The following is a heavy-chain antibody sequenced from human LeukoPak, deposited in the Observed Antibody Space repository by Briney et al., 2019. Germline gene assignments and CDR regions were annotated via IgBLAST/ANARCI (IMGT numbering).Heavy chain of an antibody. CDR3: ARENNDYGGKKAFDY. Sequence: SESLSLTCAVSGGSSRSGDYFWSWIRQPPGKGLEWIGHIHYSGNTYYNPSLKSRVSISVDTSKNQFSLKLSSVTAADTAVYYCARENNDYGGKKAFDYWGQGTLVTVSS. V-gene: IGHV4-30-4*01. D-gene: IGHD4-23*01. CDR1: GGSSRSGDYF. CDR2: IHYSGNT. J-gene: IGHJ4*02.